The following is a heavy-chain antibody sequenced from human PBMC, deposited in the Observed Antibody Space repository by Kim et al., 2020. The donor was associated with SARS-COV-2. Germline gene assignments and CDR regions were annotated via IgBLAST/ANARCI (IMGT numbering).Heavy chain of an antibody. Sequence: SETLSHTCTVSGGSISSSSYYWGWIRQPPGKGLEWIGSIYYSGSTYYNPSLKSRVTISVDTSKNQFSLKLSSVTAADTAVYYCARLDGYGDYYFDYWGQGTLVTVSS. CDR3: ARLDGYGDYYFDY. V-gene: IGHV4-39*07. D-gene: IGHD4-17*01. CDR2: IYYSGST. CDR1: GGSISSSSYY. J-gene: IGHJ4*02.